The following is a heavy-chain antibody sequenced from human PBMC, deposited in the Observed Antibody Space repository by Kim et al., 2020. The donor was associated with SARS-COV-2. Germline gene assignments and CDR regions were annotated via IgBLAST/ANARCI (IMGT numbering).Heavy chain of an antibody. J-gene: IGHJ4*02. V-gene: IGHV3-66*01. CDR2: IYSNDRT. Sequence: GGSLRLSCAASGFTVSSNYMTWVRQAPGRGLEWVSVIYSNDRTYYADSVKGRFTISRDHSKNTLYLQMNSLRAGDTAVYYCARDLGGSGDDRYWGQGTLV. D-gene: IGHD3-10*01. CDR3: ARDLGGSGDDRY. CDR1: GFTVSSNY.